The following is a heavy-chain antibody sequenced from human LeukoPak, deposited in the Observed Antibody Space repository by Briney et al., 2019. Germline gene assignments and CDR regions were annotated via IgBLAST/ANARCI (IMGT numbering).Heavy chain of an antibody. CDR1: GGTFSAFP. D-gene: IGHD3-10*01. CDR2: IIPILGMV. J-gene: IGHJ6*02. V-gene: IGHV1-69*04. CDR3: ARGNMGRLNYYVLDL. Sequence: VASMKVSCKASGGTFSAFPLSWVRQAPGQGLDWMGRIIPILGMVNYARKFQGRATITADTSTRTVYMELSSLTSEDTAVYYCARGNMGRLNYYVLDLWGQGTTVIVSS.